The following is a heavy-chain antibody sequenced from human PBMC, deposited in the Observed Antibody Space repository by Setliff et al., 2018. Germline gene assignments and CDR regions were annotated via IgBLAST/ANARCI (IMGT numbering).Heavy chain of an antibody. D-gene: IGHD4-17*01. J-gene: IGHJ4*02. CDR1: GFTFSSYA. V-gene: IGHV3-30-3*01. Sequence: GGSLRLSCAASGFTFSSYAMHWVRQAPGKGLEWVAVISYDGSNKYYLDSVRGRFTISRDNAENSLTLQMNSLRVEDTAVYYCSRDLQGSGDYVVDYWGQGTLVTVSS. CDR2: ISYDGSNK. CDR3: SRDLQGSGDYVVDY.